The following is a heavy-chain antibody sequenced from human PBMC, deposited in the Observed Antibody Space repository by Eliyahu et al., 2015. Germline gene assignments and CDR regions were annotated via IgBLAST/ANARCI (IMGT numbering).Heavy chain of an antibody. J-gene: IGHJ4*02. V-gene: IGHV4-61*02. CDR2: IYTSGST. Sequence: QVQLQESGPGLVKPSQTLSLTCTVXGGSISSGSYYWSWIRQPAGKGLEWIGRIYTSGSTNYNPSLKSRVTISVDTSKNQFSLKLSSVTAADTAVYYCARSTWGVATMPFDYWGQGTLVTVSS. CDR1: GGSISSGSYY. D-gene: IGHD5-12*01. CDR3: ARSTWGVATMPFDY.